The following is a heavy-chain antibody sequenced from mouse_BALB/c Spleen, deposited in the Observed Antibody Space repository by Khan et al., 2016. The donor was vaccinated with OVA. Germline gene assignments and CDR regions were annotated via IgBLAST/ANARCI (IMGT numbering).Heavy chain of an antibody. CDR3: AIIFYGDDWCAY. D-gene: IGHD2-13*01. V-gene: IGHV2-3*01. CDR1: GSSSTSYG. Sequence: QVRLQQSGPGLVAPSQSLSITCTVSGSSSTSYGVSWARQTPGKGLDWLGVIWSDGNTNYHSSLKSRLTITKDNSKSQVLLKLNSLQTDDTATYYCAIIFYGDDWCAYWGQGTLVTVSA. CDR2: IWSDGNT. J-gene: IGHJ3*01.